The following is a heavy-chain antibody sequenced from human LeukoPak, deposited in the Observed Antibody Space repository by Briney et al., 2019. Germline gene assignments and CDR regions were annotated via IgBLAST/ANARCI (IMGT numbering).Heavy chain of an antibody. CDR2: ISGSGGST. Sequence: GGSLRLSCSASGFTVSSSNMNWVRQAPGKGLEWVPAISGSGGSTYYADSVKGRFTISRDNSKNTLYLQMNSLRAEDTAVYYCAKRSGNDYVWGTPAYYFDYWGQGTLVTVSS. CDR1: GFTVSSSN. V-gene: IGHV3-23*01. CDR3: AKRSGNDYVWGTPAYYFDY. J-gene: IGHJ4*02. D-gene: IGHD3-16*01.